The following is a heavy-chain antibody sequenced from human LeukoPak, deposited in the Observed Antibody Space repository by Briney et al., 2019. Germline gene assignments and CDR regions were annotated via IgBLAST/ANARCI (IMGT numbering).Heavy chain of an antibody. D-gene: IGHD3-3*01. CDR2: THQGGKT. Sequence: SETLSLTCNVSGGSVTSKSYYWGWIRQSPDTRLEWIGNTHQGGKTYSNPSLKTRVTVSADASQTHFSLRLTSVTAADTAVYYCARLPRIPLFGVAFKFGWIDSWGQGILITVSS. V-gene: IGHV4-39*02. J-gene: IGHJ5*01. CDR3: ARLPRIPLFGVAFKFGWIDS. CDR1: GGSVTSKSYY.